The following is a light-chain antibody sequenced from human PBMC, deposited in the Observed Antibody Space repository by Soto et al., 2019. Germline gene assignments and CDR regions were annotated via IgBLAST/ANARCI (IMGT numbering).Light chain of an antibody. CDR2: GAS. Sequence: IVLTQSPATLSVSPVEIATLSCMASQSVSSNLAWHQQRPGQAPRLLIYGASTRATGVPARFSGGGSGTEFTLTITSLQSEDFAVYWCQKYNNWPLTCGPGTRREIK. CDR1: QSVSSN. CDR3: QKYNNWPLT. J-gene: IGKJ5*01. V-gene: IGKV3D-15*01.